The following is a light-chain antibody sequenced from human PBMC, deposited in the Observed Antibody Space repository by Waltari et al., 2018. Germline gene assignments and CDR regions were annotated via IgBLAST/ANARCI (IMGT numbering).Light chain of an antibody. J-gene: IGLJ2*01. CDR2: EVS. Sequence: QSALTQPASVSGSPGQSITISCTGTSSDVGGYNYVARYQQHPGKAPKPLIYEVSNRPSGVSNRFSGSKSGNPASLTISGLQAEDEADYYCSSYTSSSTPVVFGGGTKLTVL. V-gene: IGLV2-14*01. CDR1: SSDVGGYNY. CDR3: SSYTSSSTPVV.